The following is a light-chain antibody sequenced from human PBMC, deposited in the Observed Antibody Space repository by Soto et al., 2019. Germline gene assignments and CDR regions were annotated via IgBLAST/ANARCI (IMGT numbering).Light chain of an antibody. V-gene: IGLV2-8*01. J-gene: IGLJ2*01. CDR1: SSDVGGYNY. CDR2: EVS. CDR3: SSFAGNGNLV. Sequence: QSALTQPPSASGSPGQSVTISCTGTSSDVGGYNYVSWYQQHPGKAPKLMISEVSKRPSGVPDRFSGSKSCNAASLTVSGLQAEDEAEYYCSSFAGNGNLVFGGGTKVTVL.